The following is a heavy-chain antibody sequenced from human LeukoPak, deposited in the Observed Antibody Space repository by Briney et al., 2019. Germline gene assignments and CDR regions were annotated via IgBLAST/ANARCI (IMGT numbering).Heavy chain of an antibody. CDR2: ISAYNGNT. V-gene: IGHV1-18*01. CDR3: ARDVFKMIVAESRYFDY. J-gene: IGHJ4*02. CDR1: GYTFTSYS. Sequence: GASVKVSCKASGYTFTSYSISWVRQAPGQGLEWMGWISAYNGNTIYAQKLQGRVTMTTDTSTSTAYMELRSLRSDDTAVYYCARDVFKMIVAESRYFDYWGQGTLVTVSS. D-gene: IGHD3-22*01.